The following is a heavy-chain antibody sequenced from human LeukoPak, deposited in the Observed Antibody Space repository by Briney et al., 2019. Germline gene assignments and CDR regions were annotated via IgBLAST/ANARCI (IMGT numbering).Heavy chain of an antibody. D-gene: IGHD3-10*01. CDR3: ARGIRVFAGSGGHYYYYYYMDV. V-gene: IGHV4-59*01. J-gene: IGHJ6*03. CDR2: IYYSGST. Sequence: PSETLSLTCTVSGGSISSYYWSWIRQPPGKGLEWIGYIYYSGSTNYNPSLKSRVTISVDTSKNQFSLKLSSVTAADTAVYYCARGIRVFAGSGGHYYYYYYMDVWGKGTTVTISS. CDR1: GGSISSYY.